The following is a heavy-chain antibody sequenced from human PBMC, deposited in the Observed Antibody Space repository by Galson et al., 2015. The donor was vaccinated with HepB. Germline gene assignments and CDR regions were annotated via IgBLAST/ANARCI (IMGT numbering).Heavy chain of an antibody. CDR1: GFTFNSYN. Sequence: SLRLSCAASGFTFNSYNMNWVRQAPGKGLEWVASISSTSSYTYYADSLKGRFTVSRDNAKNSLYLQMNSLRAEDTAVYYCVRDPPLGTPLDHWGQGTLVTVSS. CDR3: VRDPPLGTPLDH. V-gene: IGHV3-21*01. CDR2: ISSTSSYT. D-gene: IGHD7-27*01. J-gene: IGHJ4*02.